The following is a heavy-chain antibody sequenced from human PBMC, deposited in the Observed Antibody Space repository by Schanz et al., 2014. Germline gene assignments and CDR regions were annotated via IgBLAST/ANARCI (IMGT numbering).Heavy chain of an antibody. CDR2: IKQDGSEK. CDR3: AKYGGELGVSFEY. D-gene: IGHD7-27*01. Sequence: EVQLVESGGGLVQPGGSLRLSCAASGFTFSSYWMSWVRQAPGEGLEWVANIKQDGSEKYYVDSVKGRFTISRDNAKNSLYLQMNSLRPEDTDVYYCAKYGGELGVSFEYWGQGTLVTVSS. CDR1: GFTFSSYW. V-gene: IGHV3-7*01. J-gene: IGHJ4*02.